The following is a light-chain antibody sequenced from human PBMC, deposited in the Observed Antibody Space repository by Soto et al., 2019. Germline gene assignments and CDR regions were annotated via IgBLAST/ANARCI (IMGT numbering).Light chain of an antibody. Sequence: QSALTQPPSASGSPGQSVTISCTGTSSDVGGYNYVSWYQQHPGKAPKLMIYEVTKRPSGVPDRFSGSKSGTSASLAITRLQAEDEADYYCQSYDISLHNYVFGTGTKVTVL. V-gene: IGLV2-8*01. CDR2: EVT. CDR1: SSDVGGYNY. J-gene: IGLJ1*01. CDR3: QSYDISLHNYV.